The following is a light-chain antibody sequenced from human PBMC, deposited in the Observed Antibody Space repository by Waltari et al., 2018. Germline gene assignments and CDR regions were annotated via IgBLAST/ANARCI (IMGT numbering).Light chain of an antibody. Sequence: QSILTQPPSASGTPGQRVTIPCSGTYSNVGNNVVNWYQQLPGTVPKFLVCRNEHRPSAGPNRVTGSKSGTSASLAISGLRSEDDAHYFCASWDDSPSGRWVFGGGTKVTVL. J-gene: IGLJ3*02. CDR2: RNE. CDR3: ASWDDSPSGRWV. V-gene: IGLV1-47*01. CDR1: YSNVGNNV.